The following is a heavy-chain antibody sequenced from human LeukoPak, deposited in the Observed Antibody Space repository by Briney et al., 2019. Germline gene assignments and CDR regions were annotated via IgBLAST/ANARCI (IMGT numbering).Heavy chain of an antibody. V-gene: IGHV1-24*01. J-gene: IGHJ4*02. Sequence: ASVKVSCKVSGYTLTELSMHWVRQAPGKGLEWMGGFDPEDGETIYAQKFQGRVTMTEDTSTDTAYMELSSLRSEDTAVYYCATEEYYYGSGSYSKAFDHWGQGTLVTVSS. CDR1: GYTLTELS. CDR3: ATEEYYYGSGSYSKAFDH. CDR2: FDPEDGET. D-gene: IGHD3-10*01.